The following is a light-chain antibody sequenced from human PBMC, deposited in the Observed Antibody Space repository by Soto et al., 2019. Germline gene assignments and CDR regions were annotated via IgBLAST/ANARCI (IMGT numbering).Light chain of an antibody. CDR2: EVN. Sequence: QSALTQPPSASGSPGQSVTISCTRTSSDAGGYNYVSWYQHHPGKAPKLVIYEVNKRPSGVPDRFSGSKSGNTASLTVSGLQAEDEAEYYCSSDAGSNNLVFGGGTQLTVL. V-gene: IGLV2-8*01. CDR3: SSDAGSNNLV. J-gene: IGLJ2*01. CDR1: SSDAGGYNY.